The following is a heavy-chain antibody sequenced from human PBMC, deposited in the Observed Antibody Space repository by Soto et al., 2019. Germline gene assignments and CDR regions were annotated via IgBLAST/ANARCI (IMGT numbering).Heavy chain of an antibody. CDR3: ARHTWSSGSPAAFDY. V-gene: IGHV5-51*01. Sequence: PGESLKISCKGSGYSFTSYWIGWVRQMPGKGLEWMGIIYTGDSDTRYSPSFQGQATISADKSISTAYLQWSSLKASDTALYYCARHTWSSGSPAAFDYWGQGTLVTVSS. CDR2: IYTGDSDT. J-gene: IGHJ4*02. CDR1: GYSFTSYW. D-gene: IGHD1-26*01.